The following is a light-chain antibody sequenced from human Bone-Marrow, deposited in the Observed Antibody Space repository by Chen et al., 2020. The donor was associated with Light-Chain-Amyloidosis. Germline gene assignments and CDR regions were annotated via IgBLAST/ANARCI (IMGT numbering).Light chain of an antibody. CDR2: DDI. J-gene: IGLJ1*01. V-gene: IGLV3-21*02. CDR1: NIGSTS. CDR3: QIWDRTSTHYV. Sequence: SYVLTQPSSVSVAPGQTATIACGGNNIGSTSVHWYQQTPGQAPLLVVYDDIDRPSGIPERFSGSNSGNTATLTISRVEVGDEADYYCQIWDRTSTHYVFGFGTKVTVL.